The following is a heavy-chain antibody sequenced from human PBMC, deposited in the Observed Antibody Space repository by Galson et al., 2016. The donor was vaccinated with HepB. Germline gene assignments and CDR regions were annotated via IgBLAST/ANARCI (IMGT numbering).Heavy chain of an antibody. CDR2: IWYDGSNQ. V-gene: IGHV3-33*01. CDR1: GFMFNMFG. J-gene: IGHJ1*01. CDR3: VRARGINGTVTDH. Sequence: SLRLSCAASGFMFNMFGMHWVRQAPGKGLEWVAVIWYDGSNQYYADSVKGRFTISRDNSKNIVHLQMNSLRGEDTAVYYCVRARGINGTVTDHWGEGTLVSVSA. D-gene: IGHD4-17*01.